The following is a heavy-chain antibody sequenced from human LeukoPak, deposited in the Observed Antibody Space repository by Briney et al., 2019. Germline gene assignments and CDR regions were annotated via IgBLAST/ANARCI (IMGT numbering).Heavy chain of an antibody. CDR2: INWSDGST. CDR1: GSTFSSYW. CDR3: ARVAYSAYDYPTLLPPFDY. D-gene: IGHD5-12*01. V-gene: IGHV3-20*04. J-gene: IGHJ4*02. Sequence: GGSLRLSCAASGSTFSSYWMHWVRQAPGKGLEWVSGINWSDGSTAYADSVKGRFTISRDNAKNSLYLQMNSLRAEDTALYSCARVAYSAYDYPTLLPPFDYWGQGTLVTVSS.